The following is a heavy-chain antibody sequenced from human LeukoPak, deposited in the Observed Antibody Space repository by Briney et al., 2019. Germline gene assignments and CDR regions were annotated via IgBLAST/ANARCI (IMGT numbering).Heavy chain of an antibody. CDR1: GGSISSHY. Sequence: SETLSLTCTVSGGSISSHYWSWIRQPAGKGLEWIGRIYTSGSTNYNPSLKSRVTMSVDTSKNQFSLKLSSVTAADTAVYYCARDLAVVVVAAPGHNWFDPWGQGTLVTVSS. V-gene: IGHV4-4*07. D-gene: IGHD2-15*01. J-gene: IGHJ5*02. CDR2: IYTSGST. CDR3: ARDLAVVVVAAPGHNWFDP.